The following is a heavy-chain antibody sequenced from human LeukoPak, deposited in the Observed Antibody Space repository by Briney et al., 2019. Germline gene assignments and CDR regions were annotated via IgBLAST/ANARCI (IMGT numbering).Heavy chain of an antibody. CDR3: ARTMAQQYGMDV. V-gene: IGHV4-59*01. CDR2: IYYSGST. D-gene: IGHD4/OR15-4a*01. CDR1: GGSISSYY. J-gene: IGHJ6*02. Sequence: SETLSLTCTVSGGSISSYYWSWIRQPPGKGLEWIGYIYYSGSTNYNPSLKSRVTISVDTSKNQFSLKLSSVTAADTAVYYCARTMAQQYGMDVWGQGTTVTVSS.